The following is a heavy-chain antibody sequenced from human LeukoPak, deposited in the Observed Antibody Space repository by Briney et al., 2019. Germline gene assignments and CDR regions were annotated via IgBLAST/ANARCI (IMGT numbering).Heavy chain of an antibody. Sequence: SQTLSLTCTVSGGSIRSGSYNWSWIRQPAGKGLEWIGRIYTSGSTNYNPSLKSRVTISVDTSKNQFSLKLSSVTAADTAVYYCGQGSSGWYHDAFDIWGQGTMVTVSS. V-gene: IGHV4-61*02. CDR3: GQGSSGWYHDAFDI. J-gene: IGHJ3*02. CDR1: GGSIRSGSYN. D-gene: IGHD6-19*01. CDR2: IYTSGST.